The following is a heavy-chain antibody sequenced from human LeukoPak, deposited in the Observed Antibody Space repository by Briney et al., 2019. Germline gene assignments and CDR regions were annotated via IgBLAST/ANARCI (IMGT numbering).Heavy chain of an antibody. V-gene: IGHV3-30*02. Sequence: GGSLRLSCAASGFIYSSYGMEWVRQAPGKGLEWVAFIRYDGSNKYYADSAKGRFTISRDNSKNTLYLQMNSLRAEDTAVYYCTKPNDYGDYEPFGDWGQGTLVTVSS. CDR2: IRYDGSNK. J-gene: IGHJ4*02. D-gene: IGHD4-17*01. CDR3: TKPNDYGDYEPFGD. CDR1: GFIYSSYG.